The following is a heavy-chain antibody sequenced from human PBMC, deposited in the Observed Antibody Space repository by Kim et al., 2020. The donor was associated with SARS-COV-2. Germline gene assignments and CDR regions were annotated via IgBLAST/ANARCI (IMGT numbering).Heavy chain of an antibody. V-gene: IGHV3-72*01. CDR2: SRHRANSYTT. J-gene: IGHJ4*01. CDR3: ARGGSGSYIADSEY. D-gene: IGHD1-26*01. Sequence: GGSLRLSCAASGFTFSDYYMDWIRQAPGKGLEWVGRSRHRANSYTTHYAASVNGRSTVTRDDSKNPLSLQMNSLKTEDTAVYYCARGGSGSYIADSEYWG. CDR1: GFTFSDYY.